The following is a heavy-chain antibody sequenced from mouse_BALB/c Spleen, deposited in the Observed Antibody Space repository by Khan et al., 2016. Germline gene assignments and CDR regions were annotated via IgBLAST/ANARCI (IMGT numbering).Heavy chain of an antibody. J-gene: IGHJ3*01. V-gene: IGHV1-87*01. CDR3: ARGGTTGSPVAY. Sequence: QVQLQQPGAELARPGASVKLSCKASGYTFTSYWMQWVKQRPGQGLEWIGAIYPGDGDTRSTQTFKGKATLTADKSSSTAYMQLSSLASEDSAVYYWARGGTTGSPVAYWGQGTLVTVSA. D-gene: IGHD1-1*01. CDR2: IYPGDGDT. CDR1: GYTFTSYW.